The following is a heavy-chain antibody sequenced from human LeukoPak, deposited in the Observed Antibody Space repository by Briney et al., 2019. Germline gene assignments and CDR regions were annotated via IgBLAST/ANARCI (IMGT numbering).Heavy chain of an antibody. CDR1: GFTFSSNY. CDR2: IYSDGST. CDR3: ARDLTSYDYVWDY. D-gene: IGHD3-16*01. V-gene: IGHV3-66*01. J-gene: IGHJ4*02. Sequence: GGSLRLSCAASGFTFSSNYMSWVRQAPGKGLEWVSIIYSDGSTYYSDSVKGRFTISRDNSKNTLYLQMKSLRAEDTAVYYCARDLTSYDYVWDYWGQGTLVTVSS.